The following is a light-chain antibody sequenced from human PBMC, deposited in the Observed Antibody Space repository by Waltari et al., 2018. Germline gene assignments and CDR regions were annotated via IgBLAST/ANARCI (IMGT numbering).Light chain of an antibody. CDR2: DVS. Sequence: SALTQPASVSGSPGQSITISCTGTSSDVGGYNYVSRYQQHPGKAPKLMIYDVSNRPSGVSNRFSGSKSGNTASLTISGLQAEDEADYYCSSYTSSSTLWVFGGGTKLTVL. CDR1: SSDVGGYNY. J-gene: IGLJ3*02. CDR3: SSYTSSSTLWV. V-gene: IGLV2-14*03.